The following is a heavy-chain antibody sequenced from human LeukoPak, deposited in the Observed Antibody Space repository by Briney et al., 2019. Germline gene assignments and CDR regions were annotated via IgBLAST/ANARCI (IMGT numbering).Heavy chain of an antibody. CDR1: EFTFTDYY. CDR2: IKSTTDGGTA. J-gene: IGHJ4*02. Sequence: GGSLRLSWSVSEFTFTDYYTGCIRQAPGKGLEWVGRIKSTTDGGTADYAAPVKGRFTISRDDSQNTLYLQMNSLKTEDTAVYYCTTKDYSDYCRASLYLHQGGQGTLVTVSS. V-gene: IGHV3-15*01. D-gene: IGHD3-3*01. CDR3: TTKDYSDYCRASLYLHQ.